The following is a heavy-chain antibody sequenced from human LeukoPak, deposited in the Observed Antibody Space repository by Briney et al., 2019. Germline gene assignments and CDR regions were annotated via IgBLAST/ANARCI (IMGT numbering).Heavy chain of an antibody. CDR1: GYTFTGYY. Sequence: ASVKVSCKASGYTFTGYYMHWVRQAPGQGPEWMGWINPNSGGTNYAQKFQGRVTMTRDTSISTAYMELSRLRSDDTAVYYCARAVGQQPQYYFDYWGQGTLVTVSS. CDR3: ARAVGQQPQYYFDY. D-gene: IGHD6-13*01. J-gene: IGHJ4*02. CDR2: INPNSGGT. V-gene: IGHV1-2*02.